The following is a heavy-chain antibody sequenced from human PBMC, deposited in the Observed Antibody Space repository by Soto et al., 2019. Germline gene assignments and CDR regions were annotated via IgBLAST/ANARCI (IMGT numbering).Heavy chain of an antibody. CDR3: ARGRPWELYDY. CDR2: IDYSGGA. V-gene: IGHV4-59*01. J-gene: IGHJ4*02. D-gene: IGHD1-7*01. Sequence: QVQLQEWGPGLVKASETLSLTCTVSGGSTSPYYWSWLRQPPGKGLEWIGFIDYSGGARYNPSLKXXVTMSLDTSENQISLKLSSMTAADTAVYFCARGRPWELYDYWGQGTLVTVSS. CDR1: GGSTSPYY.